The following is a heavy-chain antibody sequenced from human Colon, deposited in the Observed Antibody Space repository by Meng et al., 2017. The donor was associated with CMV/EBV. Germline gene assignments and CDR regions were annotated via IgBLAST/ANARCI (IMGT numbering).Heavy chain of an antibody. J-gene: IGHJ5*02. D-gene: IGHD4-17*01. CDR2: INSYSTYI. Sequence: SFDCSGLTFATYTMNWVRQAPGKGLEWVSSINSYSTYIGYADSVKGRFTISRDNAKNSLYLQMNSLGAEDTAVYYCVREVRRSWFDPWGQGTPVTVSS. CDR3: VREVRRSWFDP. CDR1: GLTFATYT. V-gene: IGHV3-21*01.